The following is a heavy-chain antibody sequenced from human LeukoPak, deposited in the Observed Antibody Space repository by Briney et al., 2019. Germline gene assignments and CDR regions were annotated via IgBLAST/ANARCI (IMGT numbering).Heavy chain of an antibody. V-gene: IGHV3-23*01. CDR3: ARGRKLGAPTYFFDY. CDR1: GFTFSTYA. J-gene: IGHJ4*02. Sequence: GGSLRLSCAASGFTFSTYAMNWVRQAPGQGLEWVSGISGSGDNTYYADSVRGRFTISGDKSKSTVYLQMNSLGVEDTAIYYCARGRKLGAPTYFFDYWGQGTLVTVSS. CDR2: ISGSGDNT. D-gene: IGHD1-26*01.